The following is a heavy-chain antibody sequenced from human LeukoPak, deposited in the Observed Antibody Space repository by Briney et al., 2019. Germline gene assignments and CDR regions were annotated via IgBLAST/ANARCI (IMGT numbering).Heavy chain of an antibody. CDR3: ASRPPVSGYVVS. Sequence: SETLSLTCNVSGGSITTTSYYWGWIRPSPGHGLEWIASMYYAGSTYYNPSLKSRVTISIDTSKNQGSMNLTSVTAADTAVYYCASRPPVSGYVVSWGQGTLVTVSS. CDR1: GGSITTTSYY. CDR2: MYYAGST. D-gene: IGHD5-12*01. V-gene: IGHV4-39*01. J-gene: IGHJ4*02.